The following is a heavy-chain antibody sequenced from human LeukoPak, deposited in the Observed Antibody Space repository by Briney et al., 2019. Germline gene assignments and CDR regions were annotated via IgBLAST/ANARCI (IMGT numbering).Heavy chain of an antibody. CDR3: AKAVGSAWYDY. D-gene: IGHD4-23*01. V-gene: IGHV1-18*01. J-gene: IGHJ4*02. CDR2: ISVYNGNT. Sequence: GASVKVSCKASGYTFTSYGISWVRQAPGQALEWMRWISVYNGNTNYAQKVKGRVTMTTDTSTSTAYMERRSLRSDDTAVYYCAKAVGSAWYDYWGQGTLVTVSS. CDR1: GYTFTSYG.